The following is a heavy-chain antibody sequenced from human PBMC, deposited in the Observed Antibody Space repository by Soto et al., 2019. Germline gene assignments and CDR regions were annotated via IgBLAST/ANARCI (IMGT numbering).Heavy chain of an antibody. J-gene: IGHJ4*02. Sequence: SVKVSCKASAGTFRSYAMSWVRQAPGQGLEWMGGIIPMFGTPNYAQKFQDRVTITADESTSTAYMELSSLRSEDTAVYYCARSPGIAVADYWGQGTLVTVSS. D-gene: IGHD6-19*01. CDR1: AGTFRSYA. CDR2: IIPMFGTP. V-gene: IGHV1-69*13. CDR3: ARSPGIAVADY.